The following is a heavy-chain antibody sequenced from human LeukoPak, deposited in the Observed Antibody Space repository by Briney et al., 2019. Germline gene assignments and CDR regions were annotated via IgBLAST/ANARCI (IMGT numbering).Heavy chain of an antibody. Sequence: ASVKVSCKASGYTLTSYGISWVRQAPGQGLEWMGWISTYNGNTNYAQKLQGRVTMTTDTSTSTAYMELRSLRSDDTAVYYCARDLGGSGSYYRLPDYWGQGTLVTVSS. CDR2: ISTYNGNT. J-gene: IGHJ4*02. CDR1: GYTLTSYG. V-gene: IGHV1-18*01. D-gene: IGHD3-10*01. CDR3: ARDLGGSGSYYRLPDY.